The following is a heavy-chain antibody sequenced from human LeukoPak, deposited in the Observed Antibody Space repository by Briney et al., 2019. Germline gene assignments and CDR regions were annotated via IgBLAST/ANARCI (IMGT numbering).Heavy chain of an antibody. CDR1: GFTFSSYT. D-gene: IGHD3-22*01. CDR2: IYSGGNT. CDR3: ARRAGDYSHPYDY. Sequence: PGGSLRLSCAASGFTFSSYTMNWVRQAPGEGLGWVSFIYSGGNTYYADSVKGRFTISRDNSKDTAHLHMKSLRAEDTAMYYCARRAGDYSHPYDYWGQGTLVTVSS. J-gene: IGHJ4*02. V-gene: IGHV3-53*01.